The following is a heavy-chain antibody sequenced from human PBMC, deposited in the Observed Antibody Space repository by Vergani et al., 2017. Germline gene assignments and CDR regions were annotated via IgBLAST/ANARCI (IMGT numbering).Heavy chain of an antibody. V-gene: IGHV3-48*01. CDR1: GFPFSDYG. D-gene: IGHD5-24*01. Sequence: VQLVESGGGEVQPGRSLRLSCSAAGFPFSDYGVHWVRQAPGKGLEWVSYISNSGNTIEYADSVKGRFSISRDNAKSSLFLQMDSLRAEDTAVYYCARDHRDYNNYPGNFDIWGQGSMVTVSS. J-gene: IGHJ3*02. CDR3: ARDHRDYNNYPGNFDI. CDR2: ISNSGNTI.